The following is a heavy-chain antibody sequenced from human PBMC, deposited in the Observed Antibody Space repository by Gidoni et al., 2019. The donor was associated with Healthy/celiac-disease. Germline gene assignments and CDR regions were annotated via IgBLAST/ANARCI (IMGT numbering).Heavy chain of an antibody. D-gene: IGHD4-17*01. Sequence: EGQRVGSGGGLVQPGGSLGLSCAASGFPLSSDAMGWVRQAPGKGLECVSAISGSGGSTYYADAVKGRFTISRDNSKNTLYLQMNSLRAEDTAVYYCAKDLGYGGNLGAFDIWGQGTMVTVSS. V-gene: IGHV3-23*04. J-gene: IGHJ3*02. CDR3: AKDLGYGGNLGAFDI. CDR2: ISGSGGST. CDR1: GFPLSSDA.